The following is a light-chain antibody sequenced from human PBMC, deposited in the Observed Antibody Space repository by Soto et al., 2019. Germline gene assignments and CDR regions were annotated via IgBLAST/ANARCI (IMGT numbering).Light chain of an antibody. J-gene: IGLJ1*01. CDR3: AAWDDSLNGYV. Sequence: QSVLTQPPSASGTPGQRVTISCSGSSSNIGSSTVNWYQQLPGTAPKLRIYSNNQRPSGVPDRFSCSKSGTSASLAISGLQAEDEADSYCAAWDDSLNGYVIGTGTKVTVL. CDR2: SNN. CDR1: SSNIGSST. V-gene: IGLV1-44*01.